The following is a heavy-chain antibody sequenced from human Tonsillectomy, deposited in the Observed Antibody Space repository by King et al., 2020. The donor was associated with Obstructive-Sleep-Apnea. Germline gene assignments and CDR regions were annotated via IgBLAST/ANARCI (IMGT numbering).Heavy chain of an antibody. J-gene: IGHJ4*02. V-gene: IGHV2-5*02. CDR3: AHSCPCCGGSCYSHYFDY. CDR1: GFSLSTSGVG. D-gene: IGHD2-15*01. CDR2: IYWDDDK. Sequence: TLKESGPTLVKPPQTLTLTCTFSGFSLSTSGVGVGWIRQPPGKALEWLALIYWDDDKRYSPSLKSRLTITKDTSKNQVVLTMTNMDPVDTATYYCAHSCPCCGGSCYSHYFDYWGQGTLVTVSS.